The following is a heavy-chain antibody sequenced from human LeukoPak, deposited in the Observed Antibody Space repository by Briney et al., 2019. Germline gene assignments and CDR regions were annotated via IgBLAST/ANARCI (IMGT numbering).Heavy chain of an antibody. D-gene: IGHD3-22*01. Sequence: GGSLRLSCAASGFTFSSYAMHWVRQAPGKGLEWVAVISYDGSNKYYADSVKGRFTISRDNSKNTLYLQMNSLRAEDTAVYYCAREGDDSSGYYLGWLDYWGQGTLVTVSS. J-gene: IGHJ4*02. CDR3: AREGDDSSGYYLGWLDY. CDR1: GFTFSSYA. CDR2: ISYDGSNK. V-gene: IGHV3-30*04.